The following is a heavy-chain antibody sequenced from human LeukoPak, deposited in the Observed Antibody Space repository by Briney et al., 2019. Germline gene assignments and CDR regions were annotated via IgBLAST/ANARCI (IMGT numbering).Heavy chain of an antibody. D-gene: IGHD3-9*01. Sequence: SETLSLTCTVSGGSISSGSYYWSWIRQPDGKGLEWIGRIYTSGSTNYNPSLKSRVTISVDTSKNQFSLKLSSVTAADTAVYYCARAISVGWASMTPPDAFDIWGQGTMVTVSS. CDR2: IYTSGST. CDR1: GGSISSGSYY. CDR3: ARAISVGWASMTPPDAFDI. J-gene: IGHJ3*02. V-gene: IGHV4-61*02.